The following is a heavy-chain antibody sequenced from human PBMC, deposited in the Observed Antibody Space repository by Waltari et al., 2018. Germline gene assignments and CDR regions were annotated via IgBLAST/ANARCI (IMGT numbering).Heavy chain of an antibody. Sequence: EVQLVESGGGLVQPGGSLRLSCAASGFTFSSYWMSWVRQAPGKGREWVANIKPDGSEEYSVDSVKGRFTISRDNAKNSLYLQMNSLRAEDTVVYYCARDDGIRTVDYWGQGTLVTVSS. D-gene: IGHD1-20*01. CDR2: IKPDGSEE. CDR1: GFTFSSYW. J-gene: IGHJ4*02. CDR3: ARDDGIRTVDY. V-gene: IGHV3-7*01.